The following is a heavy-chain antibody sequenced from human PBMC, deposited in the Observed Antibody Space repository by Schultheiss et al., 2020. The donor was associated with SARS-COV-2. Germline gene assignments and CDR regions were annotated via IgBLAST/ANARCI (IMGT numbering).Heavy chain of an antibody. V-gene: IGHV1-24*01. CDR1: GYTLTELS. Sequence: ASVKVSCKVSGYTLTELSMHWVRQAPGKGLEWMGGFDPEDGETIYAQKFQGRVTMTEDTSTDTAYMELRSLRSDDTAVYYCARDGGLGMIHRGGFDPWGQGTLVTVSS. CDR2: FDPEDGET. D-gene: IGHD3-22*01. CDR3: ARDGGLGMIHRGGFDP. J-gene: IGHJ5*02.